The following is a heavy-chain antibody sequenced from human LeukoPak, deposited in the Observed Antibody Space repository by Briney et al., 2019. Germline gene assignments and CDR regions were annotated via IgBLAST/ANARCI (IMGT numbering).Heavy chain of an antibody. V-gene: IGHV3-23*01. D-gene: IGHD2-2*01. J-gene: IGHJ4*02. CDR2: ISGSGGST. Sequence: GGSLRLSCAGSGFTSSSYAMSWVRQAPGKGLEWVSAISGSGGSTYYADSVKGRFTISRDNSKNTLYLQMNSLRAEDTAVYYCAKDRFVVVPAGFDYWGQGTLVTVSS. CDR3: AKDRFVVVPAGFDY. CDR1: GFTSSSYA.